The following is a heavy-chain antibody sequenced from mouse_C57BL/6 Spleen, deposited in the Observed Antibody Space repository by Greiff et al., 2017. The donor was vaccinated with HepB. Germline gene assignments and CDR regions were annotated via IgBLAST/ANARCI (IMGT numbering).Heavy chain of an antibody. V-gene: IGHV5-9-1*02. D-gene: IGHD1-1*01. CDR2: ISSGGDYI. J-gene: IGHJ4*01. CDR3: TRDEYYGSSFYAMDY. CDR1: GFTFSSYA. Sequence: EVQLVESGEGLVKPGGSLKLSCAASGFTFSSYAMSWVRQTPEKRLEWVAYISSGGDYIYYADTVKGRFTISRDNARNTLYLQMSSLKSEDTAMYYCTRDEYYGSSFYAMDYWGQGTSVTVSS.